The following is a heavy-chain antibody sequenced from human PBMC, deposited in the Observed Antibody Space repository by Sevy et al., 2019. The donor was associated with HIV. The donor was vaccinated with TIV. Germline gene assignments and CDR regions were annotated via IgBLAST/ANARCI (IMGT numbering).Heavy chain of an antibody. CDR1: GGSISGHY. V-gene: IGHV4-59*11. J-gene: IGHJ4*02. Sequence: SDTLSLTCAISGGSISGHYWGWIRQPPGKGLEWIAYIYDSGSSNYNPSLSGRVTISVDTSKNQFSLRLSSVTAADTAVYYCARGGALTYYDTTGFQNYFDSWGPGTLVTVSS. CDR2: IYDSGSS. CDR3: ARGGALTYYDTTGFQNYFDS. D-gene: IGHD3-22*01.